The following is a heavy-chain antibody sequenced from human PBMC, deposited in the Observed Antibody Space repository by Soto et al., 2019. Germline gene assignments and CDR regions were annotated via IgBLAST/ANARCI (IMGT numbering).Heavy chain of an antibody. CDR1: GSSFSRYA. V-gene: IGHV1-69*13. CDR3: ASPVTARHR. CDR2: IIPIFSTT. J-gene: IGHJ5*02. Sequence: VMLCWKECGSSFSRYAMSWGRQAPGRGLQWMGGIIPIFSTTNYAQKFQGRVTITADESTSPGYMELRRLRSEDTAVYDCASPVTARHRWG. D-gene: IGHD5-18*01.